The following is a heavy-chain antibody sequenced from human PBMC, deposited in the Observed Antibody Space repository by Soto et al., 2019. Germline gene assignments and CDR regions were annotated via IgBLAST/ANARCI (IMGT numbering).Heavy chain of an antibody. D-gene: IGHD2-15*01. CDR1: GFTFSSYA. Sequence: EVQLLESGGGLVQPGGSLRLSCAASGFTFSSYAMSWVRQAPGKGLEWVSAISGSGGSTYYADSVKGRFTISRDNSKNTLYLQMNSLRAEDTAVYYCAKDLGYCSGGSCFYLAFDYWGQGTLVTVSS. J-gene: IGHJ4*02. CDR3: AKDLGYCSGGSCFYLAFDY. CDR2: ISGSGGST. V-gene: IGHV3-23*01.